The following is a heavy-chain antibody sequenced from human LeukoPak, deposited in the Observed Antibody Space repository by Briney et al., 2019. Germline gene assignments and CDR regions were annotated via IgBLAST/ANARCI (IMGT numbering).Heavy chain of an antibody. CDR1: GFTVSSNY. CDR3: ARDMVRGTGSYYYGMDV. V-gene: IGHV3-30-3*01. CDR2: ISYDGSNK. Sequence: PGGSLRLSCAASGFTVSSNYMSWVRQAPGKGLEWVAVISYDGSNKYYADSVKGRFTISRDNAKNSLYLQMNSLRAEDTAVYYCARDMVRGTGSYYYGMDVWGQGTTVTVSS. D-gene: IGHD3-10*01. J-gene: IGHJ6*02.